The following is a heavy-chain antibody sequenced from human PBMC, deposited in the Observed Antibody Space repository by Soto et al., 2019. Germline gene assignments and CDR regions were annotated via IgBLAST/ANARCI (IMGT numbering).Heavy chain of an antibody. D-gene: IGHD6-25*01. J-gene: IGHJ4*02. CDR1: GFTFSTYA. Sequence: EVQLLESGGGLVQPGGSLRLSCAASGFTFSTYAMSWVRQAPGKGLEWVSTITNSGAGTYYANSVKVRLTISRDNSKNTLYLQMNSLKAEDTAVYYCAKANPHGSGFQDYWGQGTLVTVSS. CDR3: AKANPHGSGFQDY. V-gene: IGHV3-23*01. CDR2: ITNSGAGT.